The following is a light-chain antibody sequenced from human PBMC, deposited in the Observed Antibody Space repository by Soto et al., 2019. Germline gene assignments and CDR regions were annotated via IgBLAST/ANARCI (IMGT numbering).Light chain of an antibody. CDR1: SSNIGANYD. V-gene: IGLV1-40*01. J-gene: IGLJ2*01. Sequence: QSVLTQPPSVSGAPGQRVIISCTGSSSNIGANYDVHWYQQLPGTAPKLLIYGDTNRPSGVPDRFSGSKSGASASLAIAGLQPEDEADYYCQSYDHSLSASVFGGATKLTVL. CDR2: GDT. CDR3: QSYDHSLSASV.